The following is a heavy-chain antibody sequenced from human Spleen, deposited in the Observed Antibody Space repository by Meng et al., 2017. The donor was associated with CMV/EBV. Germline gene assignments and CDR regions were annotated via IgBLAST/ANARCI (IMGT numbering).Heavy chain of an antibody. J-gene: IGHJ4*02. CDR2: IYSGGNT. V-gene: IGHV3-66*02. CDR3: AKDCSSTSCYFDY. CDR1: GFTVSSYY. Sequence: GESLKISCAASGFTVSSYYMTWVRQVPGKGLEWVSVIYSGGNTYHTDSVKGRFTISRDTSKNTVYLQMNSLRAEDTAIYYCAKDCSSTSCYFDYWGQGTLVTVSS. D-gene: IGHD2-2*01.